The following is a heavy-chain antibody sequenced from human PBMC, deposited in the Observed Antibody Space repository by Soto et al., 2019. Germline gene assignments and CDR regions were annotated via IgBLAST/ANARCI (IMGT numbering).Heavy chain of an antibody. V-gene: IGHV4-59*02. CDR2: IFYAGNT. J-gene: IGHJ6*02. Sequence: KPSETLSLTCTVSGGSVSGYFWSWIRQPPGKGLEWLGYIFYAGNTMYNPSVKSRVTISVDTSKNQFSLKLNSVTAADTAVYYCTRHAIIPKFQYGLDVWGQGTTVTVSS. CDR1: GGSVSGYF. CDR3: TRHAIIPKFQYGLDV. D-gene: IGHD2-2*02.